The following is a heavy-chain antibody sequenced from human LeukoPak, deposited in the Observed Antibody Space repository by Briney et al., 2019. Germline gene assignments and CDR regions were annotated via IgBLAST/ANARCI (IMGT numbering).Heavy chain of an antibody. V-gene: IGHV4-4*02. Sequence: PSETLSLTCAVSGGSISISNSNWWSWVRQPPGKGLEWIGEISHSGSTYYTPSLKSRVTISVDTSKNQFFLKLSSVTAADTAVYYCARHEAALVDYGDYGLGHWFDPWGQGTLVTVS. CDR3: ARHEAALVDYGDYGLGHWFDP. D-gene: IGHD4-17*01. CDR1: GGSISISNSNW. J-gene: IGHJ5*02. CDR2: ISHSGST.